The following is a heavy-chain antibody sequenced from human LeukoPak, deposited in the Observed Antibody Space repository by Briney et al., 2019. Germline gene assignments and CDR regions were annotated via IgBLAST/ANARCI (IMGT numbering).Heavy chain of an antibody. V-gene: IGHV4-34*01. Sequence: SETLSLTCAVYGGSFSGYYWSWIRQPPGKGLEWIGEINHSGSTNYNPSLKSRVTISVDTSKNHFSLRLSSVTAADTAVYYFARGGAWFDPWGQGTLVTVSS. CDR1: GGSFSGYY. J-gene: IGHJ5*02. CDR3: ARGGAWFDP. D-gene: IGHD3-16*01. CDR2: INHSGST.